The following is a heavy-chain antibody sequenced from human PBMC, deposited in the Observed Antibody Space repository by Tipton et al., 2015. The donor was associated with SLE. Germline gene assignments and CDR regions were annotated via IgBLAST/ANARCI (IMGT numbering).Heavy chain of an antibody. CDR2: IYTSGST. D-gene: IGHD3-16*01. CDR1: GGSISSYY. V-gene: IGHV4-4*08. J-gene: IGHJ5*02. Sequence: TLSLTCTVSGGSISSYYWSWIRQPPGKGLEWIGYIYTSGSTSYNPSLKSRVPISVDTSKNQFSLKLSSVTAADTAVYYCARGLGGVTLHWFDPWGQGTLVTVSS. CDR3: ARGLGGVTLHWFDP.